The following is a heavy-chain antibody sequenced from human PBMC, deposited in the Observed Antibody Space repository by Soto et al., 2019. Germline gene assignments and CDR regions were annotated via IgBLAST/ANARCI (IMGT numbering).Heavy chain of an antibody. D-gene: IGHD6-25*01. CDR3: ARVLSSSCGYNRILFAY. CDR1: GYTFTRNG. CDR2: ISAFHGNT. V-gene: IGHV1-18*01. Sequence: ASVMLSCKACGYTFTRNGISWVRQAPGQGLEWMGWISAFHGNTNYAQKLQGRVTMTTDTSTSTVYMELRSLRSEDTTVYYCARVLSSSCGYNRILFAYWGQGTSVIGSS. J-gene: IGHJ4*01.